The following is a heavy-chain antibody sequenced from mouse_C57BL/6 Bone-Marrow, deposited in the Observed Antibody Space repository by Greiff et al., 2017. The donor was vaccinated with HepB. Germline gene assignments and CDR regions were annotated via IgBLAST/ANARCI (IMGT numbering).Heavy chain of an antibody. J-gene: IGHJ3*01. D-gene: IGHD2-3*01. CDR1: GYTFTSYG. CDR3: ARERLLQRFAY. CDR2: IYPRSGNT. V-gene: IGHV1-81*01. Sequence: QVQLQQSGAELARPGASVKLSCKASGYTFTSYGISWVKQRTGQGLEWIGEIYPRSGNTYYNEKFKGRATLTADKSSSTAYMELRSLTSEDSAVYFCARERLLQRFAYWGQGTLVTVSA.